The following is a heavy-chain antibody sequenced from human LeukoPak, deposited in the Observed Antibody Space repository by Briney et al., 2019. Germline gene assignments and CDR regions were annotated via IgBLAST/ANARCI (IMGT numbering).Heavy chain of an antibody. CDR1: GYTFTSYG. D-gene: IGHD3-16*02. CDR3: ASFSIYYYYGMDV. J-gene: IGHJ6*02. Sequence: SVXVSCKXSGYTFTSYGISWVRQAPGQGLEWMGWISAYNGDTNYAQKLQGRVTMTTDTSTSTAYMELRSLRSDDTAVYYCASFSIYYYYGMDVWGQGTTVTVSS. V-gene: IGHV1-18*01. CDR2: ISAYNGDT.